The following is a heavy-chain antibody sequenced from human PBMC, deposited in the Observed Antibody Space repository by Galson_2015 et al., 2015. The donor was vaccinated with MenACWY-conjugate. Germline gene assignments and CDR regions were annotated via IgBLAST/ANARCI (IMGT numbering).Heavy chain of an antibody. V-gene: IGHV1-18*01. J-gene: IGHJ6*03. CDR1: GYTFTSYG. D-gene: IGHD7-27*01. Sequence: GYTFTSYGISWVRQAPGQGLEWMGWISAYNGNTNYADSVKGRFTISRDNAKNSLFLQMNSLRAEDTAVYYCASLGHYYMDVWGKGTTVTVSS. CDR3: ASLGHYYMDV. CDR2: ISAYNGNT.